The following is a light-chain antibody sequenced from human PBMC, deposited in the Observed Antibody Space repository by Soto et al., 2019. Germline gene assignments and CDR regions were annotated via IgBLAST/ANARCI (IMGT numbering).Light chain of an antibody. J-gene: IGKJ2*01. CDR3: QQANSFPYT. CDR1: QGISSW. Sequence: DIQMTQSPSSVXXXXXXXVXXTCRAXQGISSWLARYQQKPGKAPKLLIYAASSLQSGVPSRFSGSGSGTDFTLTISSLQPEDFATYYCQQANSFPYTXGQGTKLEIK. CDR2: AAS. V-gene: IGKV1D-12*01.